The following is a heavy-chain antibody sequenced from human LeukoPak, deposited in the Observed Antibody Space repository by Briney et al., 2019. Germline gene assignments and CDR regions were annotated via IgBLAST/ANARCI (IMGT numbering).Heavy chain of an antibody. J-gene: IGHJ4*02. CDR3: AKSLYGGCDY. CDR2: VNGNGGST. Sequence: GGSLRLSCAASGFSFSTYAMSWVRQAPGKGLEWVSGVNGNGGSTSYADSVKGRLTIFRDNSKNTVYLQMNSLRVEDTAVYYCAKSLYGGCDYWGQGTVVTVSS. CDR1: GFSFSTYA. V-gene: IGHV3-23*01. D-gene: IGHD3-16*02.